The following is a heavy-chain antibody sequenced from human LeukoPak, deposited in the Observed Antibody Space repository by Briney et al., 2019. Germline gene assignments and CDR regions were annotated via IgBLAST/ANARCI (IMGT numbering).Heavy chain of an antibody. CDR2: IIPILGIA. D-gene: IGHD4-17*01. CDR1: GGTFSSYA. V-gene: IGHV1-69*04. CDR3: ARALTTVTLGGYGMDV. J-gene: IGHJ6*02. Sequence: SVKVSCKASGGTFSSYAISWVRQAPGQGLEWMGRIIPILGIANYAQKFQGRVTITADKSTSTAYMELSSLRSEDTAVYYCARALTTVTLGGYGMDVWGQGTTVTVSS.